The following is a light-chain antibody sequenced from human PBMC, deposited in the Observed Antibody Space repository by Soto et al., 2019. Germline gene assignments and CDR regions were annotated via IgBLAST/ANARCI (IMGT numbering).Light chain of an antibody. Sequence: DIQMTQSPSSLSASVGDRVTITCRASQSISSYLNWYQQKPGKAPKLLIYAASSLQSGVPSRFSGSGSGTDFTLTISSLQPGDFATYVCQQYDSYPWTFGPGTKVDIK. CDR2: AAS. CDR3: QQYDSYPWT. CDR1: QSISSY. V-gene: IGKV1-39*01. J-gene: IGKJ1*01.